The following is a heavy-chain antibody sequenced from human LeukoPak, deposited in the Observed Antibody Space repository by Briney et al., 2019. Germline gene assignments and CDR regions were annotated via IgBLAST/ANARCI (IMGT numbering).Heavy chain of an antibody. Sequence: PSETLSLTCAVSGGSISSGGYSWSWIRQPPGKGLEWIGYIYYSGSTYYNPSLKSRVTISVDTSKNQFSLKLSSVTAADTAVYYCARGRWFGESEPWFDSWGQGTLVTVSS. V-gene: IGHV4-31*11. J-gene: IGHJ5*01. CDR1: GGSISSGGYS. CDR3: ARGRWFGESEPWFDS. D-gene: IGHD3-10*01. CDR2: IYYSGST.